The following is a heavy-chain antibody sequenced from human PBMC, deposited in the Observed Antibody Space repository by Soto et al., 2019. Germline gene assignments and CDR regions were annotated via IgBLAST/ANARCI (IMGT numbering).Heavy chain of an antibody. Sequence: PSETLSLTCAVYGGSFSGYYWSWIRQPPGKGLEWIGEINHSGSTNYNPSLKSRVTISVDTSKNQFSLKLSSVTAADTAVYYCARVGGTYYYYYMDVWGKGTTVTVSS. CDR2: INHSGST. CDR3: ARVGGTYYYYYMDV. J-gene: IGHJ6*03. CDR1: GGSFSGYY. D-gene: IGHD3-16*01. V-gene: IGHV4-34*01.